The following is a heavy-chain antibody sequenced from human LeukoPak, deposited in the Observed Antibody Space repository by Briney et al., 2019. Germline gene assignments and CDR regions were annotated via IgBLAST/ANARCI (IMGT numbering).Heavy chain of an antibody. Sequence: ASVKVSYKASGGTFSSYAISWVRQAPGQGLEWMGRIIPIFGTANYAQKFQGRVTITADKSTSTAYMELSSLRSEDTAVYYCARDWYYYDSSGYYPGYWYFDYWGQGTLVTVSS. V-gene: IGHV1-69*06. D-gene: IGHD3-22*01. CDR2: IIPIFGTA. CDR1: GGTFSSYA. J-gene: IGHJ4*02. CDR3: ARDWYYYDSSGYYPGYWYFDY.